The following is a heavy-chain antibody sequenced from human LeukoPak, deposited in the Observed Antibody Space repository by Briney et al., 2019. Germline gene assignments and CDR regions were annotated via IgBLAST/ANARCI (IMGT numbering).Heavy chain of an antibody. CDR2: ISYDGSNK. V-gene: IGHV3-30*18. D-gene: IGHD6-13*01. CDR1: GFTFSSYG. Sequence: GSLRLSCAASGFTFSSYGMHWVRQAPGKGLEWVAVISYDGSNKYYADSVKGRFTISRDNSKNTLYLQMNSLRAEDTAVYYCAKVSHSSSWTDYYYYGMDVWGQGTTVTVSS. J-gene: IGHJ6*02. CDR3: AKVSHSSSWTDYYYYGMDV.